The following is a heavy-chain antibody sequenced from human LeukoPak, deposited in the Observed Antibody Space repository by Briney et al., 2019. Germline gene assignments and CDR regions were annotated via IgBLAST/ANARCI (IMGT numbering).Heavy chain of an antibody. CDR1: GFTSSFYA. CDR2: MSSSGDVT. J-gene: IGHJ6*03. CDR3: ASEEVVPAARYYYYMDV. V-gene: IGHV3-23*01. D-gene: IGHD2-2*01. Sequence: GGSLRLSCAASGFTSSFYAMSWVRQTPEKGLEWVASMSSSGDVTYYVASVKGRFTISRDNSRYTLYLQMNSLRAEDTAVYYCASEEVVPAARYYYYMDVWAKGPRSPSP.